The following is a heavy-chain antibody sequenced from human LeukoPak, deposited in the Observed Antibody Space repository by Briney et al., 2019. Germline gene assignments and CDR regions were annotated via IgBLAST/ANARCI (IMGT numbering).Heavy chain of an antibody. CDR3: ARDQGGLLDELDY. CDR1: GGTFSSYA. J-gene: IGHJ4*02. D-gene: IGHD3-16*01. Sequence: GASVKVSCKASGGTFSSYAISWERQAPGQGLEWMGGIIPIFGTANYAQKFQGRVTITADESTSTAYMELSSLRSEDTAVYYCARDQGGLLDELDYWGQGTLVTVSS. V-gene: IGHV1-69*01. CDR2: IIPIFGTA.